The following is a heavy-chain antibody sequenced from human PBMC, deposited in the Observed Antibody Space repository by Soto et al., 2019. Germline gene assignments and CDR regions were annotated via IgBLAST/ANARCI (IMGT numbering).Heavy chain of an antibody. CDR3: ARDFGAPSLTQYDSSGYSNEPYFAY. D-gene: IGHD3-22*01. CDR1: GFTFSSYA. V-gene: IGHV3-30-3*01. J-gene: IGHJ4*02. CDR2: ISYDGSNK. Sequence: QVQLVESGGGVVQPGRSLRLSCAASGFTFSSYAMHWVRQAPGKGLEWVAVISYDGSNKYYADSVKGRFTISRDNSKNTLYLKMNSLRAEDTAVYYSARDFGAPSLTQYDSSGYSNEPYFAYWGQGTLVTVSS.